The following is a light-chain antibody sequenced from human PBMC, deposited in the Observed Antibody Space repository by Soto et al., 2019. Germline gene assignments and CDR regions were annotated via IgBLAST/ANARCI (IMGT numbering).Light chain of an antibody. CDR1: SSDVGGYNY. J-gene: IGLJ2*01. Sequence: QSALTQPASVSGSPGQSINISCTGTSSDVGGYNYVSWYQQHPGEAPKLMIYDVSNRPSGVSNRFSGSKSGNTASLTISGLQAEDEADYYCSSYTSSSTVEFGGGTKLTVL. CDR3: SSYTSSSTVE. V-gene: IGLV2-14*01. CDR2: DVS.